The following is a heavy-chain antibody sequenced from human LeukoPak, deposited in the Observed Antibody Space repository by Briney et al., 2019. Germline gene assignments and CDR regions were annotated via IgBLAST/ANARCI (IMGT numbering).Heavy chain of an antibody. J-gene: IGHJ4*02. CDR3: ATYSGSPLDFDY. Sequence: ASVKVSCRVSGYTLTELSMHWVRQAPGKGLEWMGGFDPEDGETIYAQKFQGRVTMTEDTSTDTAYMELSSLRSEDTAVYYCATYSGSPLDFDYWGQGTLVTVSS. V-gene: IGHV1-24*01. CDR1: GYTLTELS. CDR2: FDPEDGET. D-gene: IGHD1-26*01.